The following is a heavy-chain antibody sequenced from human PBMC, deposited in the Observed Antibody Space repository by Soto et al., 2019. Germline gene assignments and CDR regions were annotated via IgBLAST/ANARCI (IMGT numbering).Heavy chain of an antibody. D-gene: IGHD3-10*01. CDR1: GFTFSIYA. Sequence: GGSLRLSCAASGFTFSIYAMSWVRQTPGKGLEWVSGISGSGDNTYYADSVKGRFTISRDNSKNTLYLQMNGLRAEDTAVYYCAKDPGAFGSGSYYTDYWGQGTLVTVSS. CDR2: ISGSGDNT. CDR3: AKDPGAFGSGSYYTDY. J-gene: IGHJ4*02. V-gene: IGHV3-23*01.